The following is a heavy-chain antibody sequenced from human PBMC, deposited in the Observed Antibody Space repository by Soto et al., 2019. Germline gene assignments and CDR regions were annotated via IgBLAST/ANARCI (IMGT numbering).Heavy chain of an antibody. CDR1: GGPISPYY. Sequence: SETLSLTGTVSGGPISPYYWSWIRQPAGKGLEWIGRIYSSGSTNYNSPLKSRVSMSLDTARNQISLKVKSVTAADTAIYYCAREGGYFDSSGSGVYHYYGVDVWGRGTTVTVSS. CDR3: AREGGYFDSSGSGVYHYYGVDV. CDR2: IYSSGST. V-gene: IGHV4-4*07. J-gene: IGHJ6*02. D-gene: IGHD3-22*01.